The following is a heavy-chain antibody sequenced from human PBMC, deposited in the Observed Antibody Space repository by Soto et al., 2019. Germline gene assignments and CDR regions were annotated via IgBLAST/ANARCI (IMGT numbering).Heavy chain of an antibody. D-gene: IGHD3-10*01. CDR1: GYTFTSYV. J-gene: IGHJ4*02. V-gene: IGHV1-3*01. Sequence: QVQLVQSGAEVKKPGASVTVACKASGYTFTSYVMHWVRQAPGQRLEWMGWINAGNGNTKYSQKFQGRVTITRDTYASTAYMELSSLRSEDTAVYYCARGDTMVRGVILDYFAYWGQGTLVTVSS. CDR3: ARGDTMVRGVILDYFAY. CDR2: INAGNGNT.